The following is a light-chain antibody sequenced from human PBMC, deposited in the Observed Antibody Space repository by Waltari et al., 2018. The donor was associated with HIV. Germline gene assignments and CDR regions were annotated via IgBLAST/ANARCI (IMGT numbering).Light chain of an antibody. CDR1: ALTKQN. CDR3: QTSDTSGIYV. CDR2: KNS. V-gene: IGLV3-25*03. Sequence: SYELTQPPSVSVSPGQTARVTCSGDALTKQNAYWYQQKLGQAPVLVMKKNSGRPSGIPERFSGSSSGTTVTLTISGVLAEDEADYYCQTSDTSGIYVFGGGTKLTVL. J-gene: IGLJ3*02.